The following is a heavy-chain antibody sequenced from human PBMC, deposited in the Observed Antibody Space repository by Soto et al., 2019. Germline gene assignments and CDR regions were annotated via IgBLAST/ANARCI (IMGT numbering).Heavy chain of an antibody. Sequence: QVQLVQSGAEVKKPGSSVKVSCKASGGTFSSYAISWVRQAPGQGLEWMGGIIPIFGTANYAQKFQGRVTITADESTSTAYMELSSLRSDDTAVYYCARAHLGAARRLGWFDPWGQGTLVTVSS. D-gene: IGHD6-6*01. V-gene: IGHV1-69*01. J-gene: IGHJ5*02. CDR1: GGTFSSYA. CDR2: IIPIFGTA. CDR3: ARAHLGAARRLGWFDP.